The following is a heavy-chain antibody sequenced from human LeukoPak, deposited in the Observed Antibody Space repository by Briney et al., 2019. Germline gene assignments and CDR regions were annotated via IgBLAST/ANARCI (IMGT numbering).Heavy chain of an antibody. J-gene: IGHJ5*02. Sequence: PGGSLRLSCAASDFSFITYAMSWVRQAPGKGLEWVASTSSGSSWIYYADSVRGRFTISRDNAKNLLYLQMNSLRVEDTAIYYCARDAGGRTQREGWFDPWGQGTLVTVSS. D-gene: IGHD1-1*01. V-gene: IGHV3-21*06. CDR3: ARDAGGRTQREGWFDP. CDR2: TSSGSSWI. CDR1: DFSFITYA.